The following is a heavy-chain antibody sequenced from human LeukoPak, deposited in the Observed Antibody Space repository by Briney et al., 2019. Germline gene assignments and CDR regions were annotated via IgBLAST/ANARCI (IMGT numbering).Heavy chain of an antibody. V-gene: IGHV4-34*01. CDR2: IYHSGST. D-gene: IGHD3-22*01. J-gene: IGHJ4*02. Sequence: SETLSLTCAVYGGSFSGYYWSWIRQPPGKGLEWIGSIYHSGSTYYNPSLKSRVTISVDTSKNQFSLKLSSVTAADTAVYYCARDWWTTYYYDSSGYYLSDYWGQGTLVTVSS. CDR3: ARDWWTTYYYDSSGYYLSDY. CDR1: GGSFSGYY.